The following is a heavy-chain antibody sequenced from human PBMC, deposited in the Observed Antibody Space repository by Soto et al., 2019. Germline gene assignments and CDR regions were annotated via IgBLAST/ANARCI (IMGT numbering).Heavy chain of an antibody. Sequence: GASVKVSCKASGGTFSSYAISWVRQAPGQGLEWMGGIIPIFGTANYAQKFQGRVTITADESTSTAYMELSSLRSEDTAVYYCARSSYYDSSGYYVGFDYWGQGTLVTVS. CDR3: ARSSYYDSSGYYVGFDY. D-gene: IGHD3-22*01. J-gene: IGHJ4*02. V-gene: IGHV1-69*13. CDR1: GGTFSSYA. CDR2: IIPIFGTA.